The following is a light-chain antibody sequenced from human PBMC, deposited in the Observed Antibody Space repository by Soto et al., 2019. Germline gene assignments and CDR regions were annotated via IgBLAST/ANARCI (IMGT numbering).Light chain of an antibody. CDR2: ADS. CDR1: QSVGNN. V-gene: IGKV3-11*01. Sequence: EIVMTQSPATLSLSPGERATLSCRASQSVGNNLAWYQQKPGQAPRLLIYADSNRATGIPARFSGSGSGTDFTLTISSLEPEDFAVYYCQQRSNWPVTFGQGTKVDI. J-gene: IGKJ1*01. CDR3: QQRSNWPVT.